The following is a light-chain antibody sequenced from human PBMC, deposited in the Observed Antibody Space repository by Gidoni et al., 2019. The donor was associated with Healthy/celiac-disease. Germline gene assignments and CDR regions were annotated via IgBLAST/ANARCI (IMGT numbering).Light chain of an antibody. Sequence: EMVLTQSPGTLSLSPGERATLSCRASQSVSSSYLAWYQQKPGQAPRLLIYGASTRATGIPDRFSGSGSGTDFPLTISRLEPEDFAVYYCQHYGSSPGTFXQXTKLEIK. CDR2: GAS. V-gene: IGKV3-20*01. CDR3: QHYGSSPGT. CDR1: QSVSSSY. J-gene: IGKJ2*01.